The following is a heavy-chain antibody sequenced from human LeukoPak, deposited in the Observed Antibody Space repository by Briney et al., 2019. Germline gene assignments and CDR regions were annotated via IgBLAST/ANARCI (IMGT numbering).Heavy chain of an antibody. CDR3: ATVMFKQLPTRGFDP. Sequence: ASVKVSCKASGYTFTGYYMHWVRQAPGQGLEWMGWINPNSGGTNYAQKFQGRVTMTEDTSTDTAYMELSSLRSEDTAVYYCATVMFKQLPTRGFDPWGQGTLVTVSS. V-gene: IGHV1-2*02. CDR2: INPNSGGT. D-gene: IGHD6-13*01. J-gene: IGHJ5*02. CDR1: GYTFTGYY.